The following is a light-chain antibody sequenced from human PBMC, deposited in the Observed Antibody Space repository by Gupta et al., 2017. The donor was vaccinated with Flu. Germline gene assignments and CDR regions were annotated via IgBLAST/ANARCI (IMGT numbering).Light chain of an antibody. V-gene: IGLV2-18*01. CDR1: STDIGSYDR. J-gene: IGLJ3*02. CDR2: EVR. Sequence: QSALTQPPSVSGSPGQSVTIPCTGSSTDIGSYDRVSWFQQSPGTAPKFLIYEVRNRPSGVSDRFSGSKSGNTASLTISGLRPEDECYYYCGLYTRTNTWLFGGGTRLTVL. CDR3: GLYTRTNTWL.